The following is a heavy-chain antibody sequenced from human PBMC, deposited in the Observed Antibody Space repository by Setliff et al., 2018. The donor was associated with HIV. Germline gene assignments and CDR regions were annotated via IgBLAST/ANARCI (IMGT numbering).Heavy chain of an antibody. J-gene: IGHJ3*02. Sequence: GESLTISCAASGFTFNNYWMNWVRQVPGKGLVWVARISPDGRSTTHADAVKGRFTTSRDNAKNTLYLHMNSLRAEDTSVYHCALVGGITVPPDGFDIWGQGTMVTVS. CDR1: GFTFNNYW. CDR3: ALVGGITVPPDGFDI. D-gene: IGHD3-22*01. CDR2: ISPDGRST. V-gene: IGHV3-74*01.